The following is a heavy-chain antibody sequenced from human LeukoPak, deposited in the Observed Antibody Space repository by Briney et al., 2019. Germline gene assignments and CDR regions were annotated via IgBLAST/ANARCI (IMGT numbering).Heavy chain of an antibody. V-gene: IGHV4-59*08. Sequence: SETLSLTCTVSGGSISSYYWSWIRQPPGKGLEWIGYIYYSGSTNYNPSLKSRVTISVDTSKNQFSLKLSSVTAADTAVYYCARHLPGILVVFDYWGQGTLVTVSS. CDR2: IYYSGST. CDR3: ARHLPGILVVFDY. D-gene: IGHD3-22*01. CDR1: GGSISSYY. J-gene: IGHJ4*02.